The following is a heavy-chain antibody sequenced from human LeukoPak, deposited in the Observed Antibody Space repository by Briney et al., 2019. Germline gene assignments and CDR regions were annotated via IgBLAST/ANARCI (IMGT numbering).Heavy chain of an antibody. V-gene: IGHV4-59*08. J-gene: IGHJ4*02. Sequence: SETLSLTCTVSGHSISNYFWSWIPQPPGKGLEWIGYVSYSGSTNQNPSPKSRVTIFVDKSKKPFSLKLTPFTAADPAVYYLARKEWVPYYFDYWGEPTLVTVS. D-gene: IGHD3-3*01. CDR1: GHSISNYF. CDR2: VSYSGST. CDR3: ARKEWVPYYFDY.